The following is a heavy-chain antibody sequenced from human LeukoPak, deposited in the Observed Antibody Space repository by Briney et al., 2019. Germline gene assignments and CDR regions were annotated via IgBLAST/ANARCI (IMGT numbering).Heavy chain of an antibody. CDR3: ARGLLGGLYYYYYYMDV. J-gene: IGHJ6*03. CDR2: INHSGST. V-gene: IGHV4-34*01. CDR1: GGSFSGYY. D-gene: IGHD2-21*02. Sequence: SETLSLTCAVYGGSFSGYYWSWIRQPPGKGLEWIGEINHSGSTNYNPSLKSRVTISVDTSKNQFSLSLSSVTAADTAVYYCARGLLGGLYYYYYYMDVWGKGTTVTVSS.